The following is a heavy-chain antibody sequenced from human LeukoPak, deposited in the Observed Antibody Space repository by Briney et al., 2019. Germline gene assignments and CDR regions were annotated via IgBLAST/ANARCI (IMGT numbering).Heavy chain of an antibody. D-gene: IGHD5-24*01. CDR2: IKSRTDGGTT. CDR3: ARDSGYNLDY. V-gene: IGHV3-15*05. J-gene: IGHJ4*02. Sequence: GGSLRLSCAASGFTFTKAWMSWVRQAPGKGLEWVGRIKSRTDGGTTDYAAPVKGRFTISRDDSENTLSLQMNSLRAEDTAVYFCARDSGYNLDYWGQGTLVTVSS. CDR1: GFTFTKAW.